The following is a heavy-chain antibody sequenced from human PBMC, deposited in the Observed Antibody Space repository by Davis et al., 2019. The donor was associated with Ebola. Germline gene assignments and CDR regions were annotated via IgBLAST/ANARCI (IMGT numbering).Heavy chain of an antibody. CDR1: GYIFTSYY. CDR3: ARGHNWNDGMGWFDP. V-gene: IGHV1-46*01. J-gene: IGHJ5*02. Sequence: AASVKVSCKASGYIFTSYYIQWVRQAPGQGLEWMGRIYPFSGITTYAQNFQDRVTMTRDTTTSTVYMEVSSLRSEDTAIYYCARGHNWNDGMGWFDPWGQGTLVTVSS. CDR2: IYPFSGIT. D-gene: IGHD1-20*01.